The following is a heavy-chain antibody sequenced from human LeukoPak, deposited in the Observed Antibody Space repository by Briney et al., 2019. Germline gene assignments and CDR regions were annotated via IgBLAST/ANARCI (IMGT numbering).Heavy chain of an antibody. J-gene: IGHJ5*02. Sequence: ASVKVSCKASGYTFTGYYMHWVRQAPGQGLEWMGWINPNSGGTNYAQKFQGRVTMTRDTSISTAYMELSRLRSDDTAVYYCARAPSGYCSSTSCSSWFDPWGQGTLVTVSS. CDR1: GYTFTGYY. V-gene: IGHV1-2*02. CDR3: ARAPSGYCSSTSCSSWFDP. D-gene: IGHD2-2*01. CDR2: INPNSGGT.